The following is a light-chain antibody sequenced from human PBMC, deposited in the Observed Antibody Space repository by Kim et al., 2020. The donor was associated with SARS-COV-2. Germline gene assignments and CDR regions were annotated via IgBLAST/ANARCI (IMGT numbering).Light chain of an antibody. J-gene: IGKJ2*01. CDR3: QQFGSWYT. CDR2: GAS. CDR1: QSVSSSH. Sequence: EIVLTQSPGTLSLSPGERATLSCRASQSVSSSHLAWYQQKPGQAPRLLLSGASSRATGIPDRFSGSGSGTDFTLTISRLEPEEFAVYYGQQFGSWYTLGQGTKVDIK. V-gene: IGKV3-20*01.